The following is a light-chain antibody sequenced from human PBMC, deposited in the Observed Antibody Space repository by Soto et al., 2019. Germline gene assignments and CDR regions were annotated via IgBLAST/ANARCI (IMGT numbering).Light chain of an antibody. J-gene: IGKJ5*01. Sequence: EIVMTQSPATLSLSPGERATLSCRASQSVRTKLAWYQQKAGQAPRLLIYGASTRATGIPDRFSGSGSGTEFTLTISSLQSEDFAVYYCQQYNSWPPITVGQGTRLEIK. CDR1: QSVRTK. CDR3: QQYNSWPPIT. CDR2: GAS. V-gene: IGKV3-15*01.